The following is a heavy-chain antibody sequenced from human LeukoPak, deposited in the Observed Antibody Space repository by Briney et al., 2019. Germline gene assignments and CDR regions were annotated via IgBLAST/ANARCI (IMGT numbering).Heavy chain of an antibody. CDR3: ARDMVPRGVGLFDP. CDR2: INAGNGNT. J-gene: IGHJ5*02. V-gene: IGHV1-3*01. D-gene: IGHD3-10*01. CDR1: GYTFTSYA. Sequence: ASVKVSCKASGYTFTSYAMHWVRQAPGQRLEWMGWINAGNGNTKYSQKFQGRVTITRDTSASTAYMELSSLRSEDTAVYYCARDMVPRGVGLFDPWGQGTLVTVSS.